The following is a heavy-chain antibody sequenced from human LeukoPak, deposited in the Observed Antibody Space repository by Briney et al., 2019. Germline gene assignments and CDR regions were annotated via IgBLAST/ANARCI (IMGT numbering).Heavy chain of an antibody. V-gene: IGHV3-7*01. J-gene: IGHJ4*02. D-gene: IGHD1-1*01. Sequence: GGSLRLSCAASGFTFSNYWMNWVRQAPGKGVEWVANIKEDGSEKIYVDSVKGGFTISRDKTNNSLYLQITNLSAEDTAVYYCTRNRGTDYWGQGTLVTVSS. CDR3: TRNRGTDY. CDR2: IKEDGSEK. CDR1: GFTFSNYW.